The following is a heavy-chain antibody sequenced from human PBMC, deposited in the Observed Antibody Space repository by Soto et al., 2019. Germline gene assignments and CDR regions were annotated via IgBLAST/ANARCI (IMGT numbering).Heavy chain of an antibody. D-gene: IGHD3-22*01. CDR1: GGSISSSSCY. V-gene: IGHV4-39*01. J-gene: IGHJ4*02. Sequence: PSETLSLTCTVSGGSISSSSCYWGLIRQPPGQGLEWLGSTYYSGSTYYNPSLKSRVTISVDTSKNQFSLKLSSVTAADTAVYYCARRPSFYSDSGGYSYYFDYWGQGTLVTVCS. CDR3: ARRPSFYSDSGGYSYYFDY. CDR2: TYYSGST.